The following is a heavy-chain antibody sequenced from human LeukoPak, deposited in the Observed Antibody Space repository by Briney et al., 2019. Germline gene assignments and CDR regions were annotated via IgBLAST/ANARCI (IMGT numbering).Heavy chain of an antibody. CDR3: ARGGFRRDTSMITNF. J-gene: IGHJ4*02. D-gene: IGHD5-18*01. V-gene: IGHV1-18*01. CDR2: ISAYNGDT. Sequence: ASVTLSCKASGYILTSYGISWVRQAPGQGIEWNGWISAYNGDTNYVQKHQGRVTMATDTSTSTAYQELRSLRSDDTAVYYCARGGFRRDTSMITNFWGQGTLVTVS. CDR1: GYILTSYG.